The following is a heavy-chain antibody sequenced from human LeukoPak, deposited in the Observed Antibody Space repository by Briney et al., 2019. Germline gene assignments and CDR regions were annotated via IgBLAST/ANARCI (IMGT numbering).Heavy chain of an antibody. Sequence: SETLSLTCTVSGGTISSYYWNWIRQPPGKGLEWIGYIYYSGSTNYNPSLKSRVTISVDTSKNQFSLKLSPVTAADTAVYYCARLHDGYRYGADYWGQETLVTAS. V-gene: IGHV4-59*08. D-gene: IGHD5-18*01. CDR1: GGTISSYY. CDR3: ARLHDGYRYGADY. CDR2: IYYSGST. J-gene: IGHJ4*02.